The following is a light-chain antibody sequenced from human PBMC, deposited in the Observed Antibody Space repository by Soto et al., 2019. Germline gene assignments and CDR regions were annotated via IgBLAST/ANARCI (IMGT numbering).Light chain of an antibody. CDR1: QSISSW. J-gene: IGKJ3*01. V-gene: IGKV1-5*01. CDR2: DAS. CDR3: QQSNSYRFT. Sequence: DIQMTQSPSTLSASVGDRVTITCRASQSISSWLAWYQQKPGKAPKLLIYDASSLESGVPSRFSGSGSGTEFTLTISSLQPDDFATYYCQQSNSYRFTFGPGTKVDIK.